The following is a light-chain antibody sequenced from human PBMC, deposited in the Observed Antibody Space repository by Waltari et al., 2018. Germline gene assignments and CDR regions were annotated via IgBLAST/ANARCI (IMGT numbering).Light chain of an antibody. CDR3: QQYNSSPWT. V-gene: IGKV1-5*03. J-gene: IGKJ1*01. CDR1: QTICNW. Sequence: DIQMTQSPTTLSASVGDRSTITCRASQTICNWLAWYQQKPGKAPKLLIYKASTLESGVPERFSGSGSGTEFTLTISSLQPDDFATYYCQQYNSSPWTFGQGTKVEVK. CDR2: KAS.